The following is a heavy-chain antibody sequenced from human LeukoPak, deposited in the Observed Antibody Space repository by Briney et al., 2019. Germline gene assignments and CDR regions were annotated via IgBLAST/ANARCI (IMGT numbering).Heavy chain of an antibody. J-gene: IGHJ3*02. D-gene: IGHD3-22*01. CDR3: ARYLPPHYYDSSHAFDI. Sequence: ASVKVSCKASGYTFTGYYMHWVRQAPGQGLEWMGWINPNSGGTNYAQKFQGRVTMTRDTSISTAYMELSRLRSDDTAVYYCARYLPPHYYDSSHAFDIWGQGTMVTVSS. CDR1: GYTFTGYY. V-gene: IGHV1-2*02. CDR2: INPNSGGT.